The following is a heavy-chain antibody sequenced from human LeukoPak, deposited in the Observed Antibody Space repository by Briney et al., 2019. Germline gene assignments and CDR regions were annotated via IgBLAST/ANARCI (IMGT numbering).Heavy chain of an antibody. CDR3: AKVLGYGDSNYFDY. V-gene: IGHV3-30*18. CDR2: ISYDGSNK. D-gene: IGHD4-17*01. J-gene: IGHJ4*02. Sequence: PGGSLRLSCAASGFTFSSYGMHWVRQAPGKGLEWVAVISYDGSNKYHADSVKGRFTISRDNSKNTLYLQMNSLRAEDTAVYYCAKVLGYGDSNYFDYWGQGTLVTVSS. CDR1: GFTFSSYG.